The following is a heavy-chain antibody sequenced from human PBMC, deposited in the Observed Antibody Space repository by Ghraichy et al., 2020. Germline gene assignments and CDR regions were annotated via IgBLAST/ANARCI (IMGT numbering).Heavy chain of an antibody. V-gene: IGHV3-23*01. CDR3: AKTSGRYSYGTNDY. Sequence: LSLTCAASGFTFSNYAMNWVRQAPGRGLEWVSGISGGGTNSYHSDSVKGRFTISGDNSKDTLDLQMNSLRAEDTAVYYCAKTSGRYSYGTNDYWGQGTLVTVSS. CDR1: GFTFSNYA. D-gene: IGHD5-18*01. J-gene: IGHJ4*02. CDR2: ISGGGTNS.